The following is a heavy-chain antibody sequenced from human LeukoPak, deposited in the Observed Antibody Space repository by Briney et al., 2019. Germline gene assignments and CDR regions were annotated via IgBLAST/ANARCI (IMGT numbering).Heavy chain of an antibody. CDR3: TREDRPFCPFAY. J-gene: IGHJ4*02. CDR1: GGSIDITNY. Sequence: SETLSLTCGVSGGSIDITNYWSWVRQAPGKGLEWIGEISHDGTTNYNPSLKSRVAMSLDRANNQFSLSLTSVTAADTAVYYCTREDRPFCPFAYWGQGVLVTVSS. V-gene: IGHV4-4*02. CDR2: ISHDGTT. D-gene: IGHD3-22*01.